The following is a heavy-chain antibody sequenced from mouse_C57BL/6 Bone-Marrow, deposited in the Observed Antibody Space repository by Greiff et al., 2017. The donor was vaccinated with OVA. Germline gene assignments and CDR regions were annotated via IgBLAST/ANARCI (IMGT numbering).Heavy chain of an antibody. V-gene: IGHV1-59*01. CDR1: GYTFTSYW. CDR2: IDPSDSYT. Sequence: QVQLQQPGAELVRPGTSVKLSCKASGYTFTSYWMHWVKQRPGQGLEWIGVIDPSDSYTNYNQKFKGKATLTVDTSSSTAYMQRSSLTSEDSAVYYCARRNLWDYFDYWGQGTTLTVSS. J-gene: IGHJ2*01. CDR3: ARRNLWDYFDY. D-gene: IGHD1-1*02.